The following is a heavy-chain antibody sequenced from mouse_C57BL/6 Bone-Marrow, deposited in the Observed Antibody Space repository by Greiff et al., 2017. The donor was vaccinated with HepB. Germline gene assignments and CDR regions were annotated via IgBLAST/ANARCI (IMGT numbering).Heavy chain of an antibody. V-gene: IGHV1-63*01. Sequence: QVQLQQSGAELVRPGTSVKMSCKASGYTFTNYWIGWAKQRPGHGLEWIGDIYPGGGYTNYNEKFKGKATLTADKSSSTAYMQFSSLTSEDSAIYYCARREIYYGNYFDYWGQGTTLTVSS. CDR2: IYPGGGYT. D-gene: IGHD2-1*01. J-gene: IGHJ2*01. CDR3: ARREIYYGNYFDY. CDR1: GYTFTNYW.